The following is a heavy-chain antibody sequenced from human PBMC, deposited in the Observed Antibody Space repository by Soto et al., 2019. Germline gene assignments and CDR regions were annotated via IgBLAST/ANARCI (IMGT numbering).Heavy chain of an antibody. V-gene: IGHV1-69*01. J-gene: IGHJ3*02. CDR3: ARDLHYYDSSGYYEAGIAAFDI. CDR2: MIPIFGIA. Sequence: VRQAPGQGLAWMGGMIPIFGIANYAQKFQGRVTITADESTSTAYMELSSLRSEDTAVYYCARDLHYYDSSGYYEAGIAAFDIWGQGTMVTVSS. D-gene: IGHD3-22*01.